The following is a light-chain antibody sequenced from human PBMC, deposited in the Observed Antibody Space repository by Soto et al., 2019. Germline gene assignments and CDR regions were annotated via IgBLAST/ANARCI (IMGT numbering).Light chain of an antibody. J-gene: IGKJ4*01. CDR1: QSVSSY. CDR3: QQRSNWPLT. CDR2: DAS. Sequence: EIVVTQSPGTLSLSPGGRATPSRRASQSVSSYLAWYQQKPGQAPRLLIYDASNRATGIPARFSGSGSGTDFTLTISSLEPEDFAVYYCQQRSNWPLTFGGGTKVDIK. V-gene: IGKV3-11*01.